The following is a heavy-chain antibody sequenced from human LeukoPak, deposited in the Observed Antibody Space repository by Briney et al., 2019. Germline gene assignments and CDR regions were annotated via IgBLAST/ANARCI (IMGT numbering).Heavy chain of an antibody. Sequence: SETLSLTCTVSGASISSSRYYWGWVRQPPGKGLEWIGSIFSSGNTAYNPSLKSRVTIYVDTSKNQFSLKLSSVTAADTAVYYCARARRWLQIYYGMVDYWGQGTLVTVSS. V-gene: IGHV4-39*01. CDR1: GASISSSRYY. CDR3: ARARRWLQIYYGMVDY. D-gene: IGHD5-24*01. CDR2: IFSSGNT. J-gene: IGHJ4*02.